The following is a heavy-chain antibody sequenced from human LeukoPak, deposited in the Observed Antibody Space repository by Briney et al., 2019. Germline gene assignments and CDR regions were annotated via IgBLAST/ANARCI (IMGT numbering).Heavy chain of an antibody. CDR1: GYTFTDYY. D-gene: IGHD2-15*01. CDR3: ARDLYCSGGSCYPR. CDR2: INPNSGGT. Sequence: GASVKVSCKASGYTFTDYYMHWVRQAPGQGLEWMGWINPNSGGTNYAQKFQGRVTMTRDTSISTAYMELSRLRSDDTAVYCCARDLYCSGGSCYPRWGQGTLVTVSS. V-gene: IGHV1-2*02. J-gene: IGHJ4*02.